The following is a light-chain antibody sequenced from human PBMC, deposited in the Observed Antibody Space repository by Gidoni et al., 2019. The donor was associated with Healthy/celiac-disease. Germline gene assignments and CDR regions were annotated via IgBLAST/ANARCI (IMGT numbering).Light chain of an antibody. CDR3: QQRSNWPT. J-gene: IGKJ3*01. Sequence: IVLTQSPATLSFSPGESATLPCRASQSVSSYLAWYQQKPGQAPRLLIYDASNRATGIPARFSGSGSGTDFTLTISSLEPEDVAVYYCQQRSNWPTFGPGTKVDIK. CDR2: DAS. CDR1: QSVSSY. V-gene: IGKV3-11*01.